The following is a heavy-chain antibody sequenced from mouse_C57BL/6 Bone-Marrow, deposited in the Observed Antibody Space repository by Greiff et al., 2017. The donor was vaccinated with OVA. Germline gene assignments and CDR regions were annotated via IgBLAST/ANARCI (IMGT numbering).Heavy chain of an antibody. CDR2: IYPRSGNT. CDR3: ARFYYGSSWEYYYAMDY. D-gene: IGHD1-1*01. CDR1: GYTFTSYG. V-gene: IGHV1-81*01. Sequence: QVQLQQSGAELARPGASVKLSCKASGYTFTSYGISWVKQRTGQGLEWIGEIYPRSGNTYYNEKFKGKATLTADKSSSTAYMELRSLTSEDSAVYFCARFYYGSSWEYYYAMDYWGQGTSVTVSS. J-gene: IGHJ4*01.